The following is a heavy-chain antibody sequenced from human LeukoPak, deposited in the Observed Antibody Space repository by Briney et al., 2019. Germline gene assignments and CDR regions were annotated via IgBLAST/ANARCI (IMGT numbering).Heavy chain of an antibody. D-gene: IGHD1-26*01. V-gene: IGHV4-59*01. CDR1: GGSISSYY. Sequence: SETLSLTCTVSGGSISSYYWSWIRQPPGKGLEWIGYIYYSGSTNYNPSLKSRVTISVDTSKNQFSLKLSSVTAADTAVYYCARARGSSDFDYWGQGTLVTVSS. CDR2: IYYSGST. J-gene: IGHJ4*02. CDR3: ARARGSSDFDY.